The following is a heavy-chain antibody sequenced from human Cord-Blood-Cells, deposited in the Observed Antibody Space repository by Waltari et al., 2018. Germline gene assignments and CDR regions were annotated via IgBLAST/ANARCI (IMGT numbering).Heavy chain of an antibody. Sequence: QVQLVQSGAAVKKPGASVKVSCKASGYTFTSYGISWLRQAPGHALEWMGWISAYNGNTTYAQKLQRRVALTTDTSPSTAYMELSSLRSDDTAVYYCARRDGSGSYQYDYWGQGTLVTVSS. D-gene: IGHD3-10*01. CDR2: ISAYNGNT. CDR3: ARRDGSGSYQYDY. V-gene: IGHV1-18*01. CDR1: GYTFTSYG. J-gene: IGHJ4*02.